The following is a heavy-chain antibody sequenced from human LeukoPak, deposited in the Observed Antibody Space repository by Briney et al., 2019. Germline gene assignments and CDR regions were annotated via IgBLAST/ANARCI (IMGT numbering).Heavy chain of an antibody. D-gene: IGHD4-11*01. Sequence: ASVKVSCKASGGTFSSYAISWVRQAPGQGLEWMGGIIPIFGTANYAQKFQGRVTITADESTSTAYMELSSLRSEDTAVYYCARSTRDRYYYYYMDVWGKGTTVTISS. CDR3: ARSTRDRYYYYYMDV. CDR2: IIPIFGTA. J-gene: IGHJ6*03. V-gene: IGHV1-69*13. CDR1: GGTFSSYA.